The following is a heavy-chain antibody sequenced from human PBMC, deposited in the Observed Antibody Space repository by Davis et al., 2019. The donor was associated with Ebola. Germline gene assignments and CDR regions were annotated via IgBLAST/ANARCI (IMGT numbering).Heavy chain of an antibody. Sequence: GESLKISCAASGFTFSSYSMNWVRQAPGKGLEWVSSISSSSCYIYYADSVKGRFTISRGNAKNSLYLQMNSLRAEDTAVYYCARQLGFGELLFRWFDPWGQGTLVTVSS. J-gene: IGHJ5*02. D-gene: IGHD3-10*01. CDR1: GFTFSSYS. CDR2: ISSSSCYI. V-gene: IGHV3-21*04. CDR3: ARQLGFGELLFRWFDP.